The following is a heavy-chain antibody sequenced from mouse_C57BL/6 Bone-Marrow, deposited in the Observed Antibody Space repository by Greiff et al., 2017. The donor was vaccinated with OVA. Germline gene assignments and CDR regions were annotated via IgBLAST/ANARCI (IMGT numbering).Heavy chain of an antibody. CDR3: TTNDYLDY. D-gene: IGHD2-3*01. CDR2: IDPENGDT. V-gene: IGHV14-4*01. CDR1: GFNIKDDY. J-gene: IGHJ2*01. Sequence: VHVKQSGAELVRPGASVKLSCTASGFNIKDDYMHRVKQRPEQGLEWIGWIDPENGDTEYASKFQGKATITADTSSNTAYLQLSSLTSEDTAVYYCTTNDYLDYWGQGTTLTVSS.